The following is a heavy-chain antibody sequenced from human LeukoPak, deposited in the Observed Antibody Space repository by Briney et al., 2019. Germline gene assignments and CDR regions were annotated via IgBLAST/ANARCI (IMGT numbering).Heavy chain of an antibody. CDR1: GFTFDDYG. J-gene: IGHJ4*02. D-gene: IGHD6-19*01. CDR2: INWNGGRT. CDR3: AREGSGWAFDY. Sequence: PGGSLRLSCAASGFTFDDYGMSWVRQAPGKRLEWVPAINWNGGRTGYADSVKGRFTISRDNAKNSLYLQMNSLRAEDTALYYCAREGSGWAFDYWGQGTLVTVSS. V-gene: IGHV3-20*04.